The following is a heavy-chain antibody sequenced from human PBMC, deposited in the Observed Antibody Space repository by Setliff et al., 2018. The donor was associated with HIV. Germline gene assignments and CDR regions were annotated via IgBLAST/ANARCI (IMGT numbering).Heavy chain of an antibody. D-gene: IGHD5-18*01. CDR2: INHSGST. CDR3: ARVPRQLLKGAAAYFDY. V-gene: IGHV4-34*01. J-gene: IGHJ4*02. Sequence: SETLSLTCAVYGESFSAYYWSWIRQPPGKGLEWIGQINHSGSTNYNPSLKTRVTISVDTSKNQFSLRLSSVTAADTAVYYCARVPRQLLKGAAAYFDYWGQGILVTVSS. CDR1: GESFSAYY.